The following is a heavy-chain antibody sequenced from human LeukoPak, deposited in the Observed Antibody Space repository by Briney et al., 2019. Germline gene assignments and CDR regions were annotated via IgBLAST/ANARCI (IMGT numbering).Heavy chain of an antibody. J-gene: IGHJ4*02. D-gene: IGHD1-26*01. Sequence: PGGSLRLSCAASGSTLSSYSMNWVRQAPGKGLEWVSFISSSSSPIYYADSVKGRFTISRDNAKNSLYLQMNSLRAEDTAVYYCAKDEASGSYFVYWGQGTLVTVSS. CDR1: GSTLSSYS. CDR2: ISSSSSPI. V-gene: IGHV3-48*01. CDR3: AKDEASGSYFVY.